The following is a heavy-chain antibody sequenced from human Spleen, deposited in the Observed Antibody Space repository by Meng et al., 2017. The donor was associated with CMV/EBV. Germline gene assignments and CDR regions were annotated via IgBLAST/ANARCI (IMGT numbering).Heavy chain of an antibody. CDR3: ASPHYDYWSGYPPFDD. CDR2: IINSLAIA. J-gene: IGHJ4*02. V-gene: IGHV1-69*10. CDR1: GGAFSSHT. D-gene: IGHD3-3*01. Sequence: SVKVSCKASGGAFSSHTITWVRQAPGQGLEWMGGIINSLAIANYAQKFQGRVTITADKSTSTVYMELSRLRSEDTAVYYCASPHYDYWSGYPPFDDWGQGTLVTVSS.